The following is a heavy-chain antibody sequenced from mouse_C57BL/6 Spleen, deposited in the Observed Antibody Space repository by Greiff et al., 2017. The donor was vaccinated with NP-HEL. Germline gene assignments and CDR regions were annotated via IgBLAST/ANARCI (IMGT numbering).Heavy chain of an antibody. J-gene: IGHJ2*01. Sequence: VQLQQSGAELVKPGASVKLSCKASGYTFTEYTIHWVKQRSGQGLEWIGWFYPGSGSIKYNEKFKDKATLTADKSSSTVYMELSRLTSEDSAVYFCARQEDRNYYGSSYVDYFDYWGQGTTLTVSS. CDR1: GYTFTEYT. D-gene: IGHD1-1*01. CDR2: FYPGSGSI. CDR3: ARQEDRNYYGSSYVDYFDY. V-gene: IGHV1-62-2*01.